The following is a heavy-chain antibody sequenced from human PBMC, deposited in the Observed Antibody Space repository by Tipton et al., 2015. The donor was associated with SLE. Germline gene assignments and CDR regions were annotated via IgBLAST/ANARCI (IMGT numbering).Heavy chain of an antibody. CDR1: GGSISSSHW. D-gene: IGHD2-15*01. Sequence: TLSLTCTVSGGSISSSHWWGWIRQPPGKGLEWIGLIYNSGITNYNPSLQSRVTLSVDMSKNQFSLRLSSVTAADTGVYYCVKSVVVVSPRDYYYYMDVWGKGTTVTVSS. J-gene: IGHJ6*03. V-gene: IGHV4-61*05. CDR2: IYNSGIT. CDR3: VKSVVVVSPRDYYYYMDV.